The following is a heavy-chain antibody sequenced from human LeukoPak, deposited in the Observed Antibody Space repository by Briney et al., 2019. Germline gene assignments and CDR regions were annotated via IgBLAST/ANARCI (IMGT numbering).Heavy chain of an antibody. Sequence: GGSLRLSCAASGFTFSTYSMNWVRQAPGKGLEWGSFIRSGSSYIYNADSVKGRFTISRDNAKNSLYLQMNSLRAEDTAVYYCARDFLRFGELLGEDWFDPWGQGTLVTVSS. CDR2: IRSGSSYI. J-gene: IGHJ5*02. CDR3: ARDFLRFGELLGEDWFDP. CDR1: GFTFSTYS. V-gene: IGHV3-21*01. D-gene: IGHD3-10*01.